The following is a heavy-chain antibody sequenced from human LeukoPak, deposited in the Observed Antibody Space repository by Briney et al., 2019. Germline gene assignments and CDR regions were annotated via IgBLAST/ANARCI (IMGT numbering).Heavy chain of an antibody. V-gene: IGHV1-46*01. J-gene: IGHJ3*02. CDR1: GYIFISHY. CDR3: ARISSAYYRDAFDI. Sequence: ASVKVSCKASGYIFISHYIHWVRPAPGQGLEWMGIFNPSDGATTYSQKFQARVTMTRDTSTSTVYMEVSGLRSEDTAVYYCARISSAYYRDAFDIWGQGTLVTVSS. CDR2: FNPSDGAT. D-gene: IGHD3-22*01.